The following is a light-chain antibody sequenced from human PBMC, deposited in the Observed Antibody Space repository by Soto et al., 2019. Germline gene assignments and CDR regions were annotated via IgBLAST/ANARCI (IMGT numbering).Light chain of an antibody. CDR3: QQSNNWPPT. Sequence: IVMTQSPATLSVSPGERATLSCRASQSVSSNLAWYQQKPGQAPRLLIYGASTRATGIPARFSGSGSGTEVTLTISSLKPDDFAVYYCQQSNNWPPTFGQGTKVDIK. CDR1: QSVSSN. J-gene: IGKJ1*01. V-gene: IGKV3-15*01. CDR2: GAS.